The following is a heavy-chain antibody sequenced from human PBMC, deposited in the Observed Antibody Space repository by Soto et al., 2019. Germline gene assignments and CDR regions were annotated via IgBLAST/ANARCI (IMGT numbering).Heavy chain of an antibody. V-gene: IGHV3-23*01. Sequence: EVQLLESGGGLVQPGGSLRLSCVASGFTFSNYAMSWVRQAPGKGLEWVSAVSASGGTPYYATSVQGRFTISRDNSKNTFYLQMSSLRVEDTAIYYCATERTSWHTWGFDCWGQGALVTVSA. D-gene: IGHD2-2*01. CDR2: VSASGGTP. J-gene: IGHJ4*02. CDR3: ATERTSWHTWGFDC. CDR1: GFTFSNYA.